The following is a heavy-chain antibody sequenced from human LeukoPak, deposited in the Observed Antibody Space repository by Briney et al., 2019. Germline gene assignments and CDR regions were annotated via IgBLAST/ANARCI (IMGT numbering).Heavy chain of an antibody. V-gene: IGHV3-66*01. CDR1: GLTVSSNY. CDR2: IFPDRTT. J-gene: IGHJ4*02. CDR3: ARDFSDRTFDY. D-gene: IGHD3-22*01. Sequence: GGSLRLSCAASGLTVSSNYMTWVRQAPAKGPEWVSVIFPDRTTYYADSVKGRFTISRDNSKNTLYLQMNSLRAEDTAVYYCARDFSDRTFDYWGQGTLVTVSS.